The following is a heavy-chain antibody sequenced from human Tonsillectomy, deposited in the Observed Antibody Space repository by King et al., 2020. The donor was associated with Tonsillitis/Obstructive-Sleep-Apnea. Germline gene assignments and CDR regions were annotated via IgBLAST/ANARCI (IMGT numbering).Heavy chain of an antibody. Sequence: VQLVESGGGLVQPGGSLRLSCAASGFTFSNYAMSWVRQAPGKGLEWVSGISGSGGSTYHAGSVKGRFTISRDNSNNTLYLQMNSLRAEDTAVYYCAKGQGQWLTHFDYWGQGTLVTVSS. CDR3: AKGQGQWLTHFDY. V-gene: IGHV3-23*04. J-gene: IGHJ4*02. CDR2: ISGSGGST. CDR1: GFTFSNYA. D-gene: IGHD6-19*01.